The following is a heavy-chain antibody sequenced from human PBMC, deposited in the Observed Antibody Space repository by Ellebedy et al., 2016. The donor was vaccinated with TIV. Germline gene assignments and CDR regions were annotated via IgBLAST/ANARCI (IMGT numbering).Heavy chain of an antibody. J-gene: IGHJ4*02. CDR3: ARATYYYDRIDY. D-gene: IGHD3-22*01. CDR2: IYYSGST. V-gene: IGHV4-59*01. CDR1: GGSISSYY. Sequence: SETLSLTCTVSGGSISSYYWSWIRQPPGKGLEWIGYIYYSGSTIYSPSLKSRVTISIDTSKNQFSLNLSSVTAADTAVYYCARATYYYDRIDYWGQGTLVTVSS.